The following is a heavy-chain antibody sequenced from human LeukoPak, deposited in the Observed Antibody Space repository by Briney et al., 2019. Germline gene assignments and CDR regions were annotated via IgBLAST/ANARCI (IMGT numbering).Heavy chain of an antibody. J-gene: IGHJ3*02. V-gene: IGHV4-30-4*01. CDR3: AREVCRTIGTQYAFDI. CDR1: GGSISSGDYC. Sequence: SETLSLTYTVSGGSISSGDYCWSWIRQPPGKGLEWIGYIYYSGSTYYNPSLKSRVTISVDTSKNQFSLKLSSVTAADTAVYYCAREVCRTIGTQYAFDIWGQGTMVTVSS. D-gene: IGHD3-3*01. CDR2: IYYSGST.